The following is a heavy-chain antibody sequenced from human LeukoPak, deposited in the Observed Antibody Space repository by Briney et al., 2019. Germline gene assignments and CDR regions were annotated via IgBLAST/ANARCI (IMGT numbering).Heavy chain of an antibody. D-gene: IGHD3-16*01. CDR1: GGSISGSSYY. CDR2: IYYSGST. V-gene: IGHV4-39*01. J-gene: IGHJ4*02. CDR3: ARWGAGIWGSFDY. Sequence: SETLSLTCTVSGGSISGSSYYWGWIRQPPGKGLEWIGSIYYSGSTYYNPSLKSRVTISVDTSKNQFSLKLSSVTAADTAVYYCARWGAGIWGSFDYWGQGTLVTVSS.